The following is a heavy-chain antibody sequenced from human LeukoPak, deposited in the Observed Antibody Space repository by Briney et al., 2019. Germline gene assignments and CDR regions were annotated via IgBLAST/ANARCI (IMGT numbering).Heavy chain of an antibody. Sequence: GGSLRLSCAASGFTVSSNYMSWVRQAPGKGLEWVSVIYSGGSTYCADSVKGRFTISRDNSKNTLYLQMNSLRAEDTAVYYCARDCGYSSGWYTQFDYWGQGTLVTVSS. V-gene: IGHV3-66*02. CDR1: GFTVSSNY. CDR3: ARDCGYSSGWYTQFDY. J-gene: IGHJ4*02. D-gene: IGHD6-19*01. CDR2: IYSGGST.